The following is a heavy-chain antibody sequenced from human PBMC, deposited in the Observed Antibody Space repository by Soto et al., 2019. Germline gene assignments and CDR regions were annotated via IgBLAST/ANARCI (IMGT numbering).Heavy chain of an antibody. CDR3: GIGATRGGDQGRYFDY. CDR1: GFSFSSYG. D-gene: IGHD2-2*01. V-gene: IGHV3-30*03. CDR2: ISYDGRDQ. Sequence: QVQLVESGGGVVQPGMSLRLSCAASGFSFSSYGMHWVRQTPGKGLEWVALISYDGRDQYYADSVKGRFTISRDTSKNTLYLQMNSLRSEDTAVYYCGIGATRGGDQGRYFDYWGQGTLVTVSS. J-gene: IGHJ4*02.